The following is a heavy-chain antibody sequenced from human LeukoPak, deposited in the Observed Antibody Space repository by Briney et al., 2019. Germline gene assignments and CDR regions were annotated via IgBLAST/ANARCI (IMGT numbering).Heavy chain of an antibody. D-gene: IGHD2-2*02. J-gene: IGHJ4*02. V-gene: IGHV3-30*18. Sequence: GGSLRLSCAASGFTFSSYGMHWVRQAPGKGLEWVAVISYDGSNKYYADSVKGRFTISRDNSKNTLYLQMNSLRAEDTAVYYCAKDPGRGYCSSTSCYNPPAYFDYWGQGTLVTVSS. CDR3: AKDPGRGYCSSTSCYNPPAYFDY. CDR2: ISYDGSNK. CDR1: GFTFSSYG.